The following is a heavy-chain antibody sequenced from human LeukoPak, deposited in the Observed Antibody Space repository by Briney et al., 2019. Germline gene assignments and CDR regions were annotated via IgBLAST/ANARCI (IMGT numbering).Heavy chain of an antibody. J-gene: IGHJ4*02. CDR3: ANDRSMGLDY. CDR2: ISYDGSNK. D-gene: IGHD3-10*01. CDR1: GFTFSSYS. Sequence: GGSLRLSCAGSGFTFSSYSMNWVRQAPGKGLEWVAVISYDGSNKYYADSVKGRFTISRDNSKNTLYLQINSLRAEDTAVYYCANDRSMGLDYWGQGTLVSVSS. V-gene: IGHV3-30*18.